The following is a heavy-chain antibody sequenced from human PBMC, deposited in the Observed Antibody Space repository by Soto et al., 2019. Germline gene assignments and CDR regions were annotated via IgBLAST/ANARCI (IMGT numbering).Heavy chain of an antibody. J-gene: IGHJ3*02. D-gene: IGHD6-13*01. CDR3: ATTAATGPFKGVAFDI. V-gene: IGHV4-59*08. Sequence: AETLALTCTVSGGFISNYYWSWIRQSPGKGLEWIGFIYYAGNTNYNPSLKSRVTISIATSKNQLSLNLTSVTATDTAVYFCATTAATGPFKGVAFDIWGQGTMVTVSS. CDR1: GGFISNYY. CDR2: IYYAGNT.